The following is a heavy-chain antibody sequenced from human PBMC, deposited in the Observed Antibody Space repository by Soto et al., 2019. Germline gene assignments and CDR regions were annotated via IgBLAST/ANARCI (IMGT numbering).Heavy chain of an antibody. V-gene: IGHV3-23*01. Sequence: GGSLRLSCAASGFRFSIYAMSWVRHAPGKGLDWVSVISATGGSTFYADSVKGRFTISRDNSKNTMYLQMNSLKTEDTAEYYCAKGAAGPYYYYGMDVWGQGTTVTVSS. J-gene: IGHJ6*02. D-gene: IGHD6-19*01. CDR2: ISATGGST. CDR3: AKGAAGPYYYYGMDV. CDR1: GFRFSIYA.